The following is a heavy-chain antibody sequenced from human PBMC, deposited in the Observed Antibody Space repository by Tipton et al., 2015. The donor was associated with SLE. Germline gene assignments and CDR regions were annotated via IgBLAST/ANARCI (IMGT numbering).Heavy chain of an antibody. CDR1: GGSFSGYY. D-gene: IGHD2-15*01. J-gene: IGHJ5*02. Sequence: TLSLTCAVYGGSFSGYYWSWIRQPPGKGLEWIGEINHSGSTNYNPSLKSRVTISVDTSKNQFSLKLSSVTAADTAVYYCARGPPATRWFDPWGQGTLVTVSS. V-gene: IGHV4-34*01. CDR2: INHSGST. CDR3: ARGPPATRWFDP.